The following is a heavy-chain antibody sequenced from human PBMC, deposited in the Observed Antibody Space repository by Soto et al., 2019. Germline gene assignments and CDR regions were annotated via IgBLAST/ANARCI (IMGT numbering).Heavy chain of an antibody. D-gene: IGHD2-21*01. V-gene: IGHV1-69*08. Sequence: QVKLVQSGAELKKTGSSLKVSCRASEDTLSSYPLNWVRKAPGRGLGWMGRSITVLGTTDYAQNFKGRLTITAEKSTKTVYMELRSLRSEDTAVYYCARRRYCGYDCYHKHYYGMDVWGQGTTVTVAS. CDR3: ARRRYCGYDCYHKHYYGMDV. CDR1: EDTLSSYP. J-gene: IGHJ6*02. CDR2: SITVLGTT.